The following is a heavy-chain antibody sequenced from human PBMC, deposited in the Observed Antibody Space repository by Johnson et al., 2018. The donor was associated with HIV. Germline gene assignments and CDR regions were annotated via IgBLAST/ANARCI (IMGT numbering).Heavy chain of an antibody. CDR3: AKEVAYCGGDCYSGAFDI. CDR2: ITWNDGST. CDR1: GFTFDDYT. J-gene: IGHJ3*02. V-gene: IGHV3-43*01. Sequence: VQLLESGGVVVQPGGSLRLSCAASGFTFDDYTMHWVRQAPGKGLEWVSLITWNDGSTYYADFVKGRFTISRDNAKNSLYLQMNSLRAEDTALYYCAKEVAYCGGDCYSGAFDIWGQGTMVTVSS. D-gene: IGHD2-21*01.